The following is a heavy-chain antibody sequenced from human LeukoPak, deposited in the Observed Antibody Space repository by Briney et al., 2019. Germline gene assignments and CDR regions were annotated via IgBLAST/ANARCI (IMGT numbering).Heavy chain of an antibody. J-gene: IGHJ3*02. Sequence: GGSLRLSCAASGFTFSNAWMSWVRQAPGKGLEWVGRIKSKTDGGTTDYAAPVKGRFTISRDDSKNTLYLQMNSLKTEDTAVYYCTTALIVVVSGAFDIWGQGTMVTVSS. CDR2: IKSKTDGGTT. CDR3: TTALIVVVSGAFDI. CDR1: GFTFSNAW. V-gene: IGHV3-15*01. D-gene: IGHD2-21*01.